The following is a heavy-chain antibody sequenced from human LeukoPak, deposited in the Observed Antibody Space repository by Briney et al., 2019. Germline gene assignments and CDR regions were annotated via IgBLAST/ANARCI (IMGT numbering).Heavy chain of an antibody. V-gene: IGHV1-2*02. D-gene: IGHD3-3*01. CDR1: GYTVTGYF. J-gene: IGHJ4*02. Sequence: ASVKVSCKPSGYTVTGYFVHWVRQAAGQELGGMGWFNPYSGHTNYAQKFQGRVTMNSDTSINTANMELSRLRSDDTAFYYCARSMIFEVALTGIDYWGQGTLVTVPS. CDR2: FNPYSGHT. CDR3: ARSMIFEVALTGIDY.